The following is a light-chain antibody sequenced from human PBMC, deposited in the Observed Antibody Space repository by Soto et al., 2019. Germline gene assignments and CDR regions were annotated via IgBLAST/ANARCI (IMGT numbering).Light chain of an antibody. CDR1: QSVSSN. J-gene: IGKJ5*01. CDR2: GAS. Sequence: IELTQSPATLSVSPGERATLSCRASQSVSSNFAWYQQKPGQAPMLLIYGASTRASGLPARFSGSGSGTEFTLTISSLQSEDFAVYYCQQYYNWPPRITFGQGTRLEIK. V-gene: IGKV3-15*01. CDR3: QQYYNWPPRIT.